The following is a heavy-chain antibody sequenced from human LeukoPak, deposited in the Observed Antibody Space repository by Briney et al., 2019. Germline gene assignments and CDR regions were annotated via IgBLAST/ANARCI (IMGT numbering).Heavy chain of an antibody. J-gene: IGHJ3*02. Sequence: PSETLSLTCTVSGGSISTSNYYWSWIRQPPGKGLEWIGYIYYSGSTNYNPSLKSRVTISVDTSKNQFSLKLSSVTAADTAVYYCAREVYWGYYYDSSGCDAFDIWGQGTMVTVSS. V-gene: IGHV4-61*01. CDR3: AREVYWGYYYDSSGCDAFDI. CDR1: GGSISTSNYY. CDR2: IYYSGST. D-gene: IGHD3-22*01.